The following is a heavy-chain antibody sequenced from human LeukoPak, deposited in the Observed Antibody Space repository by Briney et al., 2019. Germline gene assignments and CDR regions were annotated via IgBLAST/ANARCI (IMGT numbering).Heavy chain of an antibody. CDR3: ARSSGWYGIFDY. CDR2: IYYSGST. J-gene: IGHJ4*02. V-gene: IGHV4-59*01. D-gene: IGHD6-19*01. CDR1: GVSISGNY. Sequence: PSETLSLTCTVSGVSISGNYWSWIRQPPGKGLEWIGYIYYSGSTNYNPSLKSRVTISVDTSKNQFSLKLSSVTAADTAVYYCARSSGWYGIFDYWGQGTLVTVSS.